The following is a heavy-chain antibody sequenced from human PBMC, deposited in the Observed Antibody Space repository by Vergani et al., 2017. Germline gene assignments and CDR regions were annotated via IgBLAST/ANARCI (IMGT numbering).Heavy chain of an antibody. CDR2: IQFDGSNQ. V-gene: IGHV3-30*02. CDR1: GFTLSNYD. Sequence: QVQLVESGGGVVQRGGSLRHSCATSGFTLSNYDMQWIRQGPGKGVDFVALIQFDGSNQYYADSVKGRFTLSRDFSKNTLYLQMNRLRTDDTATYYCAKHFRGCCIDYWGQGTQVIVSS. CDR3: AKHFRGCCIDY. J-gene: IGHJ4*02.